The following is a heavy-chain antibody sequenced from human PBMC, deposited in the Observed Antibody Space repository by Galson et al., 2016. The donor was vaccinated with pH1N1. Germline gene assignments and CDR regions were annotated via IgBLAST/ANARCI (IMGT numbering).Heavy chain of an antibody. J-gene: IGHJ3*02. Sequence: QSGAEVKKPGESLKISCKGSGYRFSSSWIGWVRQMPGKGLEWMGIIYLGGSLIRYRPSFQGQVTISADKSVNIVYLEWGSLKASDTAMYYCARQYDFGDYRGNAFDIWGQGTVVIVSS. CDR3: ARQYDFGDYRGNAFDI. V-gene: IGHV5-51*03. CDR1: GYRFSSSW. D-gene: IGHD4-17*01. CDR2: IYLGGSLI.